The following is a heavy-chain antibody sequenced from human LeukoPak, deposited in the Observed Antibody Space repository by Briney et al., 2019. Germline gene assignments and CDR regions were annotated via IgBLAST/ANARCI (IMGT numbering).Heavy chain of an antibody. Sequence: PSETLSLTRAVYGGSFSGYYWSWIRQPPGKGLEWIGEINHSGSTNYNPSLKSRVTISVDTSKNQFSLKLSSVTAADTAVYYCARRGRGATNDYWGQGTLVTVSS. D-gene: IGHD1-26*01. CDR2: INHSGST. V-gene: IGHV4-34*01. CDR3: ARRGRGATNDY. CDR1: GGSFSGYY. J-gene: IGHJ4*02.